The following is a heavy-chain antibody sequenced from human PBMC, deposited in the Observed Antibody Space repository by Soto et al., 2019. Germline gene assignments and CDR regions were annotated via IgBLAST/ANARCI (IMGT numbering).Heavy chain of an antibody. J-gene: IGHJ4*02. CDR2: IYYSGST. CDR1: GGSISSYY. D-gene: IGHD5-12*01. Sequence: SETLSLTCTVSGGSISSYYWSWIRQPPGKGLEWIGYIYYSGSTSYNPSLKSRVTISVDTSKNQFSLKLSSVTAADTAVYYCARQVSRGFPSSFDCWGQGTLVTVSS. V-gene: IGHV4-59*08. CDR3: ARQVSRGFPSSFDC.